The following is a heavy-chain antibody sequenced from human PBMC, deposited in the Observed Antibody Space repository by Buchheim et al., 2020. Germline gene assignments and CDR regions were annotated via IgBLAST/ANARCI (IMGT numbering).Heavy chain of an antibody. J-gene: IGHJ4*02. CDR3: ARETGYSYGASDY. Sequence: EVQLVESGGGLVQPGGSLRLSCAASGFTVSSNYMSWVRQAPGKRLEWVSVIYSGGSTYYADSVKGRLTISRDNSKNTRYLQMNSLRAEDTAVYYCARETGYSYGASDYWGQGTL. D-gene: IGHD5-18*01. CDR2: IYSGGST. V-gene: IGHV3-66*01. CDR1: GFTVSSNY.